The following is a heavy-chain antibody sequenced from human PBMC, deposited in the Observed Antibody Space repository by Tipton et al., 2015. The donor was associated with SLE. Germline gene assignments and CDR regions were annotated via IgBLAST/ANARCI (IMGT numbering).Heavy chain of an antibody. J-gene: IGHJ4*02. D-gene: IGHD3-16*01. CDR3: AKGGSYYDY. V-gene: IGHV3-53*04. CDR2: IYSGGST. CDR1: GFTVSSSY. Sequence: SLRLSCAASGFTVSSSYMSWVRQAPGKGLEWVSIIYSGGSTYYADSVKGRFTISRNNSKNTVYLQMNSLRAEDTAVYYCAKGGSYYDYWGQGALVTVSS.